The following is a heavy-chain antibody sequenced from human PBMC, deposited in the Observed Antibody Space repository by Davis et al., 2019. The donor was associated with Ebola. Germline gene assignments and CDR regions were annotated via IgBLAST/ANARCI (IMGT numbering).Heavy chain of an antibody. CDR1: GGSISSSSYY. Sequence: SETLSLTCTVSGGSISSSSYYWGWIRQPPGKGLEWIGSIYYSGSTYYNPSLKSRVTISVDTSKNQFSLKLSSVTAADTAVYYCARHSASSGWYFFDYWGQGTLVTVSS. CDR2: IYYSGST. J-gene: IGHJ4*02. V-gene: IGHV4-39*01. CDR3: ARHSASSGWYFFDY. D-gene: IGHD6-19*01.